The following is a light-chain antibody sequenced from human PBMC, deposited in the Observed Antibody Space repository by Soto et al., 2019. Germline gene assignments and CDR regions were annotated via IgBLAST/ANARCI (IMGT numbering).Light chain of an antibody. J-gene: IGKJ1*01. V-gene: IGKV3-15*01. Sequence: EIVMTQSPVTLSVSPGERATLPCRASQSITSDLAWYQEKPGQAPRLLIYGASTRATGIPARFSGSGSGTEFTLTISSLQSEDSALYYCQQFYRWPWTFGPGTKVDIK. CDR3: QQFYRWPWT. CDR2: GAS. CDR1: QSITSD.